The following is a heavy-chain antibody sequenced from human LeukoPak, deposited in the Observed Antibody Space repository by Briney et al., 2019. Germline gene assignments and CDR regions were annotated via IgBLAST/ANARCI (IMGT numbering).Heavy chain of an antibody. V-gene: IGHV3-21*01. CDR1: GFTFSSYT. CDR2: ISRSSSYI. CDR3: ARLSYDSGTHYTVYKY. Sequence: PGGSLRLSCAASGFTFSSYTMNWVRQAPGKGLEWVSSISRSSSYIYYADSMKGRFTISRDNAKNSLYLQMNSLRDDDTAVYYCARLSYDSGTHYTVYKYWGQGTLVTVSS. D-gene: IGHD3-10*01. J-gene: IGHJ4*02.